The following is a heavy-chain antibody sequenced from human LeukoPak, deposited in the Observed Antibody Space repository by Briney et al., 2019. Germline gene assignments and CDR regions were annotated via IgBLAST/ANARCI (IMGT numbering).Heavy chain of an antibody. D-gene: IGHD3-10*01. CDR1: GFTFSSYA. CDR3: AKEPYYYGSGDAFDI. J-gene: IGHJ3*02. CDR2: ISVSVGST. Sequence: GGSLRLSCAASGFTFSSYAMSWVRQAPGKGLEWVSAISVSVGSTYYADSVKGRFTISRDNSKNTLYLQMNSLRAEDTAVYYCAKEPYYYGSGDAFDIWGQGTMVTVSS. V-gene: IGHV3-23*01.